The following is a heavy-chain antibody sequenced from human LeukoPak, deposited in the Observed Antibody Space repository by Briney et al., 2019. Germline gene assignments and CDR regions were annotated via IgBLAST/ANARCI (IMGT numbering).Heavy chain of an antibody. CDR3: ARGDQSHWGSYYFDY. J-gene: IGHJ4*02. CDR2: IYYSGST. Sequence: SETLSLTCTVSGGSISSSSYYWGWIRQPPGKGLEWIGSIYYSGSTYYNPSLKSRVTISVDTSKNQFSLKLSSVTAADTAVYYCARGDQSHWGSYYFDYWGQGTLVTVSS. D-gene: IGHD7-27*01. V-gene: IGHV4-39*07. CDR1: GGSISSSSYY.